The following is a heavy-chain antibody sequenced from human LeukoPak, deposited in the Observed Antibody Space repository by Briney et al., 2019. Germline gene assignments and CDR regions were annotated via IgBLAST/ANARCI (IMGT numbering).Heavy chain of an antibody. CDR3: ARDFHARFDP. V-gene: IGHV4-39*07. J-gene: IGHJ5*02. Sequence: SETLSLTCTVSGGSISSSSYYWGWIRQPPGKGLEWIGSIHYTGSTYYNPSLKSRVTISVDTSKNQFSLKLSFVTAADTAVYYCARDFHARFDPWGQGTLVTVSS. CDR1: GGSISSSSYY. CDR2: IHYTGST.